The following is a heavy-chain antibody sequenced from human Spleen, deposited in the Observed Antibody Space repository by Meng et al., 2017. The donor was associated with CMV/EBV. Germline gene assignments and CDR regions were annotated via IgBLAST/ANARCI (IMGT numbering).Heavy chain of an antibody. CDR2: IIPILGIA. Sequence: SVKVSCKASGGTFSSYTISWVRQAPGQGLEWMGRIIPILGIANYAQKFQGRVTITADKSTSTAYMELSSLRSEDTAVYYCAVGGVRGVITNYYYGMDVWGQGTTVTV. CDR3: AVGGVRGVITNYYYGMDV. V-gene: IGHV1-69*02. CDR1: GGTFSSYT. D-gene: IGHD3-10*01. J-gene: IGHJ6*02.